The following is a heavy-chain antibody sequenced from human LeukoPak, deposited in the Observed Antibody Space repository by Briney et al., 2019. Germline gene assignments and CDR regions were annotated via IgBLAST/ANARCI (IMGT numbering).Heavy chain of an antibody. CDR2: ISGSGGST. J-gene: IGHJ4*02. CDR3: AKVHHDSSGAYYFDY. D-gene: IGHD3-22*01. Sequence: GGSLRLSCAASGFTFSSYAMSWVRQAPGKGLEWVSAISGSGGSTYYADSVKGRFTISRDNSKNTLYLQMNSLRAEDTAVYYCAKVHHDSSGAYYFDYWGQGTLVTVSS. V-gene: IGHV3-23*01. CDR1: GFTFSSYA.